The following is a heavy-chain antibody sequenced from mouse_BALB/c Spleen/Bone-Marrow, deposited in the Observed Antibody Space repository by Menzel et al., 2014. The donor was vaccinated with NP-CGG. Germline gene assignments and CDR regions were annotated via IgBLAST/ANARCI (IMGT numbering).Heavy chain of an antibody. CDR3: ARSGNFFDF. V-gene: IGHV3-2*02. D-gene: IGHD1-3*01. Sequence: EVMLVESGPGLVKPSQSLSLTCTVTGYSITSAYAWNWIRQFPGNNLEWMGYISSSGLTSYNPSLRGRISIVRDTSKNQFFLQLNSVTTEDTATYYCARSGNFFDFWGQGTTLTVSS. CDR1: GYSITSAYA. J-gene: IGHJ2*01. CDR2: ISSSGLT.